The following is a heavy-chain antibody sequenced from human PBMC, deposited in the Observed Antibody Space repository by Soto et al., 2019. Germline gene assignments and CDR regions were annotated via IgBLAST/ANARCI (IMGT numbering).Heavy chain of an antibody. D-gene: IGHD3-9*01. Sequence: SVKVSCKASGGTFSSYTISWVRQAPGQGLEWMGRIIPILGIANYAQKFQGRVTITADKSTSTAYMELSSLRSEDTAVYYCAKGSHYDILTAYHAFDFWGQGTLVTVSS. CDR2: IIPILGIA. J-gene: IGHJ4*02. V-gene: IGHV1-69*02. CDR1: GGTFSSYT. CDR3: AKGSHYDILTAYHAFDF.